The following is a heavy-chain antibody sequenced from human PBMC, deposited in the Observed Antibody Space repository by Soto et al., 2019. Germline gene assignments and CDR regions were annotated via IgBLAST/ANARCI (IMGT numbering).Heavy chain of an antibody. Sequence: EVQLVESGGGLVQFGGSLRLSCAASGFTFSSYWMHWVRQVPGKGLVWVSRIKGDGTNTGYADSVKGRLTVSRDNVKNTLYLQMNSLRAEDTAVYYCARGLSGYYGFDYWGQGTLVTVSS. V-gene: IGHV3-74*01. J-gene: IGHJ4*02. CDR1: GFTFSSYW. CDR2: IKGDGTNT. D-gene: IGHD5-12*01. CDR3: ARGLSGYYGFDY.